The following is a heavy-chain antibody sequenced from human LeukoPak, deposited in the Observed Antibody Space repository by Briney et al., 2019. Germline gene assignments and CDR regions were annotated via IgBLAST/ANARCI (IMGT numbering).Heavy chain of an antibody. CDR3: ASARYGSGSYEDY. V-gene: IGHV4-4*02. J-gene: IGHJ4*02. D-gene: IGHD3-10*01. Sequence: SGTLSLTCAVSGGSISSSNWWSWVRQPPGKGLEWIGEIYHSGSTSYNPSLKSRVTISVDKSKNQFSLKLSSVTAADTAVYYCASARYGSGSYEDYWGQGTLVTVSS. CDR2: IYHSGST. CDR1: GGSISSSNW.